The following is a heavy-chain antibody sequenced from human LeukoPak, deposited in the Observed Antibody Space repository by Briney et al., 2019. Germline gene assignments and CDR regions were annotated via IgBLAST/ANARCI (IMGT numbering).Heavy chain of an antibody. J-gene: IGHJ5*02. CDR3: ARGGITMVRGAIRPWFDP. V-gene: IGHV1-18*01. CDR1: GGTFSSYA. Sequence: GASVKVSCKASGGTFSSYAISWVRQAPGQGLEWMGWISAYNGNTNYAQKLQGRVTMTTDTSTSTAYMELRSLRSDDTAVYYCARGGITMVRGAIRPWFDPWGQGTLVTVSS. D-gene: IGHD3-10*01. CDR2: ISAYNGNT.